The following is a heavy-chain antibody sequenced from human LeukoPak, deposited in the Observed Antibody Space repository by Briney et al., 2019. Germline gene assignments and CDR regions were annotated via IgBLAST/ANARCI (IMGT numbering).Heavy chain of an antibody. CDR1: GFTLSDYW. D-gene: IGHD6-13*01. J-gene: IGHJ6*02. CDR3: ARDAAPADTTYYYYGLDV. Sequence: PGGSLRLSCVASGFTLSDYWTTWVRQAPGKGLGWVANIRHDGSEKYYVDSVKGRFTVSRDNAKNSLYLQLSSLRAEDTAVYYCARDAAPADTTYYYYGLDVWGHGTTVTVSS. V-gene: IGHV3-7*01. CDR2: IRHDGSEK.